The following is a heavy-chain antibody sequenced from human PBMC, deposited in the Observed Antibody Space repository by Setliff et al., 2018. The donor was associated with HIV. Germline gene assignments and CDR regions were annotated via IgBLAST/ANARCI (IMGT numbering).Heavy chain of an antibody. CDR2: ISAYNGNT. V-gene: IGHV1-18*01. Sequence: ASVKVSCRASGYTFSSYGISWVRQAPGQGLEWMGWISAYNGNTNYAQKLQGRVTMTTDTSTSTAYMELRSLRSDDTAVYYCARDRGIAVAGDSFDYWGQGTLVTSPQ. CDR3: ARDRGIAVAGDSFDY. CDR1: GYTFSSYG. J-gene: IGHJ4*02. D-gene: IGHD6-19*01.